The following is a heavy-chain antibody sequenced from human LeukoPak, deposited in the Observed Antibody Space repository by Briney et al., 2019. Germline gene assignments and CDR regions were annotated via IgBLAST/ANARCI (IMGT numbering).Heavy chain of an antibody. V-gene: IGHV3-49*04. Sequence: GGSLRLSCTASGFTFGDYAMSWVRQAPGKGLEWVGFIRSKAYGGTTEYAASVKGRFTISRDDSKSIAYLQMNSLKTEDTAVYYCTRGGDYYDSSGYYPFDYWGQGTLVTVSS. CDR3: TRGGDYYDSSGYYPFDY. J-gene: IGHJ4*02. D-gene: IGHD3-22*01. CDR2: IRSKAYGGTT. CDR1: GFTFGDYA.